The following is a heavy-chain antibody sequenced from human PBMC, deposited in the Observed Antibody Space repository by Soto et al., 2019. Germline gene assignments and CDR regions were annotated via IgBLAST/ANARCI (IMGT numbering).Heavy chain of an antibody. CDR1: GFPFSSYG. CDR2: ISYDGSNK. CDR3: AKDPPPSSDFGVVIIYDY. J-gene: IGHJ4*02. D-gene: IGHD3-3*01. Sequence: PGGSLRLFCAASGFPFSSYGMHWVRQAPGKGLEWVAVISYDGSNKYYADSVKGRFTISRDNSKNTLYLQMNSLRAEDTAVYYCAKDPPPSSDFGVVIIYDYWGQGTLVTVSS. V-gene: IGHV3-30*18.